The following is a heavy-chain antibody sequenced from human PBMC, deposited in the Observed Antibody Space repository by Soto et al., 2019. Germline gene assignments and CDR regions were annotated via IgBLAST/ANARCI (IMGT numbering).Heavy chain of an antibody. J-gene: IGHJ5*02. CDR3: AGGGCSGGSCYFSDPNWFDP. CDR2: IYYSGST. CDR1: GGSISSYY. V-gene: IGHV4-59*01. D-gene: IGHD2-15*01. Sequence: PSETLSLTCTVSGGSISSYYWSWIRQPPGKGLEWIGYIYYSGSTNYNPSLKSRVTISVDTSKNQFSLKLSSVTAADTAVYYCAGGGCSGGSCYFSDPNWFDPWGQGTLVNVSS.